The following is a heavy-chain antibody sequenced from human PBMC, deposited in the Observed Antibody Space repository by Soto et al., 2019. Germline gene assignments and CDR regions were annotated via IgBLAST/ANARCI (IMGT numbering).Heavy chain of an antibody. CDR1: GYTFTSYG. V-gene: IGHV1-18*01. J-gene: IGHJ4*02. Sequence: ASVKVSCKASGYTFTSYGISWVRQAPGQGLEWMGWISAYNGNTNYAQKLQGRVTMTADTSTNTAYMELSSLRSEDTAVYYCATVYYDILTGYYFDYWGQGTLVTVSS. CDR3: ATVYYDILTGYYFDY. D-gene: IGHD3-9*01. CDR2: ISAYNGNT.